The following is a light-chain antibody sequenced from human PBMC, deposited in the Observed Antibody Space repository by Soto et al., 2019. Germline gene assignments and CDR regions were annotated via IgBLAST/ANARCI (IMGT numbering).Light chain of an antibody. CDR3: GAWDSDLSAGL. CDR1: SSNIENNY. J-gene: IGLJ3*02. CDR2: ENN. Sequence: QSVLTQPPSVSAAPGQTVTISCSGSSSNIENNYVSWYQQLPGTAPKLLIYENNKRPSEIPDRFSGSKSGTSATLGITGLQTGDEADYYCGAWDSDLSAGLFGGGTKLTVL. V-gene: IGLV1-51*02.